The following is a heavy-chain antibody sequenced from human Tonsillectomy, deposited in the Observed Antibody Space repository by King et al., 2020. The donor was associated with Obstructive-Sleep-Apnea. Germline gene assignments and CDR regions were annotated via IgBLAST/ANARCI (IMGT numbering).Heavy chain of an antibody. CDR1: GGSFSAYY. CDR3: ARVLGAAGPDYFFDY. D-gene: IGHD1-26*01. Sequence: VQLQQWGAGLLKPSETLSLTCAVYGGSFSAYYWGWIRQPPGKELEWIGEINHSGSTNCNPSLKSRVTISVDTSRNQFSLKLHSVTAADTAVYYCARVLGAAGPDYFFDYWGQGTLVTVSS. J-gene: IGHJ4*02. CDR2: INHSGST. V-gene: IGHV4-34*01.